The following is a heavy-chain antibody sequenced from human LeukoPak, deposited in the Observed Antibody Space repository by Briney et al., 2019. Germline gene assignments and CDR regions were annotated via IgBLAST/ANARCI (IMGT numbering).Heavy chain of an antibody. CDR1: GGTFSSYA. Sequence: ASVKVSCKASGGTFSSYAISWVRQAPGQGLEWMGGIIPIFGTANYAQKFQGRVTITRDTSASTAYMELSSLRSEDTAVYYCARGGKRVYFDYWGQGTLVTVSS. J-gene: IGHJ4*02. D-gene: IGHD3-10*01. CDR3: ARGGKRVYFDY. V-gene: IGHV1-69*05. CDR2: IIPIFGTA.